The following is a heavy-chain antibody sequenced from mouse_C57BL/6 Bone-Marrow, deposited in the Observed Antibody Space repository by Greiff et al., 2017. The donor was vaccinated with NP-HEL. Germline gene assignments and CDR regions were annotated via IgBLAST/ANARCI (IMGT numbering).Heavy chain of an antibody. V-gene: IGHV1-82*01. J-gene: IGHJ2*01. CDR3: ARFYYSNFYYFDY. D-gene: IGHD2-5*01. CDR2: IYPGDGDT. Sequence: VQLQESGPELVKPGASVKISCKASGYAFSSSWMNWVKQRPGKGLEWIGRIYPGDGDTNYNGKFKGKATLTADKSSSTAYMQLSSLTSEDSAVYFCARFYYSNFYYFDYWGQGTTLTVSS. CDR1: GYAFSSSW.